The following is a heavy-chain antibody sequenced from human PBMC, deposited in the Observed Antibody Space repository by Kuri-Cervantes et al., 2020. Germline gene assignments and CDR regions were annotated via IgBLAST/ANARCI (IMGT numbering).Heavy chain of an antibody. CDR2: ISGSGGST. CDR3: AKEAWYSSGWYLNY. J-gene: IGHJ4*02. Sequence: GESLKISCAASGFTFSSYAMSWVRQAPGKGLEWVSAISGSGGSTYYADSVKGRFTISRDNSKNTVYLQMNSLRAEDTAVYYCAKEAWYSSGWYLNYWGQGTLVTVSS. V-gene: IGHV3-23*01. CDR1: GFTFSSYA. D-gene: IGHD6-19*01.